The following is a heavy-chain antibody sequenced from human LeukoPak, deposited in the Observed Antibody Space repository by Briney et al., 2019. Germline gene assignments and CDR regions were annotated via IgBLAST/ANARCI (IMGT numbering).Heavy chain of an antibody. CDR1: GYTFTSYG. CDR3: ARAFSGWLQYYDF. Sequence: HRASVKVSCKTSGYTFTSYGNSWVRQAPGQGLEWMGWINSYNGNTDYSQKFQGRVSMTTDTSTNTAYMELRSLTSDDTAVYYCARAFSGWLQYYDFWGQGTLVTVSS. D-gene: IGHD3-10*01. CDR2: INSYNGNT. V-gene: IGHV1-18*01. J-gene: IGHJ4*02.